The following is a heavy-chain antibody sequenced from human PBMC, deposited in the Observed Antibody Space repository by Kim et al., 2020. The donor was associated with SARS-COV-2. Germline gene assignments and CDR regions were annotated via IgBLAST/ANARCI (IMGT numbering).Heavy chain of an antibody. CDR2: IYYSGST. V-gene: IGHV4-59*01. Sequence: SETLSLTCTVSGGSISSYYWSWIRQPPGKGLEWIGYIYYSGSTNYNPSLKSRVTISVDTSKNQFSLKLSSVTAADTAVYYCARDRGSSWYDYWGQGTLVTVSS. J-gene: IGHJ4*02. D-gene: IGHD6-13*01. CDR3: ARDRGSSWYDY. CDR1: GGSISSYY.